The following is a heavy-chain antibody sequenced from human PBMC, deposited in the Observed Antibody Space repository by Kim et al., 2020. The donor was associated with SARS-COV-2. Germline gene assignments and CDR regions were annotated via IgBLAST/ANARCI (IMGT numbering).Heavy chain of an antibody. CDR3: ARLTAGLPFDY. J-gene: IGHJ4*02. V-gene: IGHV4-4*09. Sequence: TNSTPSLKSRVTISVDTSKNQFSLKLSSVTAADTAVYYCARLTAGLPFDYWGQGNLVTVSS. CDR2: T. D-gene: IGHD3-9*01.